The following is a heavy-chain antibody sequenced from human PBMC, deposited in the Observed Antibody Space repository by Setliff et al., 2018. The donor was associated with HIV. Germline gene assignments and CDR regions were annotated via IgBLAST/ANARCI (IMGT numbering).Heavy chain of an antibody. D-gene: IGHD3-22*01. J-gene: IGHJ1*01. Sequence: GGSLRLSCAASGFTFSSYWMHWVRQVPGKGLVWVSRINSDGSNITYADSVKGRFTISRDNSKNTLYLQMNSLRAEDTAFYYCAKDSKVAYGSSDHQYFHHWGQGTLVTVSS. CDR2: INSDGSNI. CDR3: AKDSKVAYGSSDHQYFHH. CDR1: GFTFSSYW. V-gene: IGHV3-74*01.